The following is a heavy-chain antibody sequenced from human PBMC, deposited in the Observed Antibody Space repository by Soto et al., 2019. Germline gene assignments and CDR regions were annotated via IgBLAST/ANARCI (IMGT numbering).Heavy chain of an antibody. V-gene: IGHV4-39*01. Sequence: QLQLQESGPGLVKPSETLSLTCTVSGGSISSVGYYWGWIRQPPGEGLEWIGSMYYSGSTYYRPSLKSRVTISVDTSKNQLSLNLYSVTAAATAMYYCARHRGYSYGRLDYWGQGALVTVSS. D-gene: IGHD5-18*01. J-gene: IGHJ4*02. CDR2: MYYSGST. CDR3: ARHRGYSYGRLDY. CDR1: GGSISSVGYY.